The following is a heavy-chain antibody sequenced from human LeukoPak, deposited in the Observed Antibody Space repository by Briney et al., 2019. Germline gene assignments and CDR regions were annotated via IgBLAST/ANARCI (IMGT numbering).Heavy chain of an antibody. J-gene: IGHJ4*02. V-gene: IGHV1-69*13. D-gene: IGHD2-2*03. Sequence: HAASVKVSCKASGGTFSSYAISWVRQAPGQGLEWMGGIIPIFGTANYAQKFQGRVTITADESTSTAYMELSSLRSEDTAVYYCAKDSNWILFDDWGQGTLVTVSS. CDR2: IIPIFGTA. CDR1: GGTFSSYA. CDR3: AKDSNWILFDD.